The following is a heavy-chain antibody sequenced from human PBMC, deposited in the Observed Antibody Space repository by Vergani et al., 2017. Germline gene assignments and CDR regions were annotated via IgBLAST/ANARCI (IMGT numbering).Heavy chain of an antibody. CDR1: EYSFGKYW. J-gene: IGHJ4*02. Sequence: EVALVQSGPEMRTPGESLKISCKGSEYSFGKYWIGWLRQMPGKGLEWMGIIYPADSDTRYSPSFQGQVTISADKSISTAFLQWDSLKASDTALYYWERHTTYTDSWGQGTLVTVSS. CDR3: ERHTTYTDS. CDR2: IYPADSDT. D-gene: IGHD1-1*01. V-gene: IGHV5-51*01.